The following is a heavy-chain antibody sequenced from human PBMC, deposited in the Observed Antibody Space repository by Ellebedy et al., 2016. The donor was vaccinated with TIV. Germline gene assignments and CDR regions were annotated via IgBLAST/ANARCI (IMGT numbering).Heavy chain of an antibody. V-gene: IGHV5-51*01. J-gene: IGHJ6*02. CDR3: ARRMGRGVKGKFPLDV. CDR1: GYSFTSHW. Sequence: GESLKISCKGSGYSFTSHWIAWVRQMPGQGLEWVGIIYPGDSDIRYSASFEGQVTISVDKSITTAYLQWSTLKASDTAMYYCARRMGRGVKGKFPLDVWGQGTTVIVSS. CDR2: IYPGDSDI. D-gene: IGHD3-10*01.